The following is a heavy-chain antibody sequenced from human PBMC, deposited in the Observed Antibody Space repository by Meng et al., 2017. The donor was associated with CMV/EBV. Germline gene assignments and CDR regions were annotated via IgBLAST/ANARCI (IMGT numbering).Heavy chain of an antibody. CDR1: GFTFSSYE. Sequence: SLKISCAASGFTFSSYEMNWVRPAPGKGLEWVSGISWNSGSIGYADSVKGRFTISRDNAKNTLYLQMNSLRAEDMALYYCAKDMIVGGMDVWGQGTTVTVSS. CDR3: AKDMIVGGMDV. CDR2: ISWNSGSI. J-gene: IGHJ6*02. D-gene: IGHD3-22*01. V-gene: IGHV3-9*03.